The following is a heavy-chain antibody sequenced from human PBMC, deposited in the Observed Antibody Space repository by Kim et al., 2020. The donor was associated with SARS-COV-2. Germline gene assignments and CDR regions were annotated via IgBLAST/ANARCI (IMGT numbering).Heavy chain of an antibody. CDR2: IYYSGST. Sequence: SETLSLTCTVSGGSISSYYWSWIRQPPGKGLEWIGYIYYSGSTNYNPSLKSRVTISVDTSKNQFSLKLSSVTAADTAVYYCARTSEGFGELFYYYYGMDV. D-gene: IGHD3-10*01. V-gene: IGHV4-59*13. CDR1: GGSISSYY. J-gene: IGHJ6*01. CDR3: ARTSEGFGELFYYYYGMDV.